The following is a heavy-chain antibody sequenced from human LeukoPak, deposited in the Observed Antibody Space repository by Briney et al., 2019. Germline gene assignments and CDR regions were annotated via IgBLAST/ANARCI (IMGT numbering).Heavy chain of an antibody. CDR1: GDSISSDDYY. CDR3: ARDGYKGGY. Sequence: PSQTLSLTCTVSGDSISSDDYYWSWIRQPAGKGLEWIGRIYTSGSTSYNPSLKSRVTISVDTSKKQFSLKLSSVTAADTAVYYCARDGYKGGYWGQGTLVTVSS. D-gene: IGHD5-24*01. J-gene: IGHJ4*02. CDR2: IYTSGST. V-gene: IGHV4-61*02.